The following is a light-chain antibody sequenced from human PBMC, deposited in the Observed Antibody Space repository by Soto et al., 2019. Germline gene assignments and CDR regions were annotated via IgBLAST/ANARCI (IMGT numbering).Light chain of an antibody. V-gene: IGLV1-40*01. J-gene: IGLJ2*01. Sequence: QSVLTQPPSVSGAPGQRVTISCTGSSSNIGAGYDVHWYQQFPGTAPKLLIHGNNNRPSGVPDRFSGSKSGSSASLAITGLQAEYEADYYCQSSDSSLSGSRVVFGGGTQLTVL. CDR1: SSNIGAGYD. CDR3: QSSDSSLSGSRVV. CDR2: GNN.